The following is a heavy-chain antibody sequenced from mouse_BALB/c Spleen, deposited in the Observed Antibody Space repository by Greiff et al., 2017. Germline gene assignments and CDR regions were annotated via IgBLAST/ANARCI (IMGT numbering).Heavy chain of an antibody. CDR2: ISSGGSYT. V-gene: IGHV5-6*01. Sequence: EVKVVESGGDLVKPGGSLKLSCAASGFTFSSYGMSWVRQTPDKRLEWVATISSGGSYTYYPDSVKGRFTISRDNAKNTLYLQMSSLKSEDTAMYYCARHGGATGAWFAYWGQGTLVTVSA. D-gene: IGHD1-1*02. CDR3: ARHGGATGAWFAY. CDR1: GFTFSSYG. J-gene: IGHJ3*01.